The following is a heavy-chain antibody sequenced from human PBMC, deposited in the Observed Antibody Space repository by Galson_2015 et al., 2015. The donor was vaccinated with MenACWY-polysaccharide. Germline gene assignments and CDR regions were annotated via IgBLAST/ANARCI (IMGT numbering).Heavy chain of an antibody. D-gene: IGHD6-19*01. V-gene: IGHV3-30*02. CDR3: AKGGYISGWYGGLDY. CDR2: IRYDGSSK. J-gene: IGHJ4*02. CDR1: GFTFSNYD. Sequence: SLRLSCAASGFTFSNYDMHWVRQAPGKGLEWVAFIRYDGSSKYYEDSVKGRFTISRDNSKNTLYLQMNSLRTEDTAMYYCAKGGYISGWYGGLDYWGQGTLVTVSS.